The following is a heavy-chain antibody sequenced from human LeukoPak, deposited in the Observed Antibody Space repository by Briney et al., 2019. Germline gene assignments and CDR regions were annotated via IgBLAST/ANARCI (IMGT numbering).Heavy chain of an antibody. CDR2: ISSSSSYI. CDR3: ARYDYGSGSYLASFDY. J-gene: IGHJ4*02. Sequence: GGSLRLSCAASGFTFSSYSMNWVRQAPGKGLEWVSSISSSSSYIYYADSVKGRFTISRDNAKNSLYLQMNSLRAEDTAVYYCARYDYGSGSYLASFDYWGQGTLVTVSS. CDR1: GFTFSSYS. D-gene: IGHD3-10*01. V-gene: IGHV3-21*01.